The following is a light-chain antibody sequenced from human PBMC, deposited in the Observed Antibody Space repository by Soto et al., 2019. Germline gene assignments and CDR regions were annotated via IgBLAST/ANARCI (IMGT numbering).Light chain of an antibody. CDR3: LQDYIYPYT. V-gene: IGKV1-6*01. Sequence: AIQMTQSPPSLSASVGDRVTITCRASQGVRTDLGLYQHTPGKAPKLLIYAASNLQSGVPSRFSGSGSGTEFTLTISSLQPDDSATFYCLQDYIYPYTFGQGTKLEIK. CDR1: QGVRTD. J-gene: IGKJ2*01. CDR2: AAS.